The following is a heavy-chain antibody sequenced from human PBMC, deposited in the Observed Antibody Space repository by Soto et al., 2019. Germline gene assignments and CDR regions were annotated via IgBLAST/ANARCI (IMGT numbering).Heavy chain of an antibody. CDR3: ARGERRGGNY. CDR1: GFTFSSYW. V-gene: IGHV3-74*01. D-gene: IGHD1-26*01. Sequence: EVQLVESGGGLVQPGGSLRLSCAASGFTFSSYWMHWVRQAPGKGLVGVSRIHSDGSSTSYADSVKGRFTISRDNAKNTLYLQMNSLRAEDTAVYYCARGERRGGNYWGQGTLVTVSS. J-gene: IGHJ4*02. CDR2: IHSDGSST.